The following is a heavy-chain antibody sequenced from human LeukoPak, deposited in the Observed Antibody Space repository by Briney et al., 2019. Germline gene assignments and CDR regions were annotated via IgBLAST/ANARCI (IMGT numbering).Heavy chain of an antibody. Sequence: GGSLRLSCAASGFSVSSVYMSWVRQAPGKGLQWVSVIYSGGTTDYADSVKGRFTISRDNSKNTLYLQMNSLRAEDTAVYYCARDGDSDYIFSYYFDYWGQGTLVTVSS. J-gene: IGHJ4*02. CDR1: GFSVSSVY. CDR2: IYSGGTT. CDR3: ARDGDSDYIFSYYFDY. D-gene: IGHD2-21*02. V-gene: IGHV3-53*05.